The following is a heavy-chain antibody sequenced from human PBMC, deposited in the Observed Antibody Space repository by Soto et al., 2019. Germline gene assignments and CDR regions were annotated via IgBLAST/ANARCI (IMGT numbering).Heavy chain of an antibody. J-gene: IGHJ5*02. Sequence: EVQLLESGGGLVQPGGSLRLSCAASGFTFRDYAMSWVRQAPGKGLEWVSTVSGGRGDRTYYADSVKGRFTISRDNSRKTVYLQVNSLRAGDTAIYYGANAKWFDPWGQGTLVTVSS. CDR3: ANAKWFDP. V-gene: IGHV3-23*01. CDR1: GFTFRDYA. CDR2: VSGGRGDRT.